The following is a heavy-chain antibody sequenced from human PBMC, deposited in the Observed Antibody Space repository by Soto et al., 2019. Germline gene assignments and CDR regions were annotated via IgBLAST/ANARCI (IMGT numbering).Heavy chain of an antibody. CDR1: GFTFSNAW. J-gene: IGHJ6*03. Sequence: GGSLRLSCAASGFTFSNAWMSWVRQAPGKGLEWVGRIKSKTDGGTTDYAAPVKGRFTISRDDSKNTLYLQMYSLKTEDTAVYYCTTELESSSSYYYYYYMDVWGKGTTVTVSS. CDR2: IKSKTDGGTT. D-gene: IGHD6-6*01. V-gene: IGHV3-15*01. CDR3: TTELESSSSYYYYYYMDV.